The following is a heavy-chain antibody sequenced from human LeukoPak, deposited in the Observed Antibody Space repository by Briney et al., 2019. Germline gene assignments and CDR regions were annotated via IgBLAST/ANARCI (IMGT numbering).Heavy chain of an antibody. Sequence: GGSLRLSCAASVFTFSIYWMSWVRQAPGKGLEWVANINQDGSERYLVDSVKGRFTISRDNAKNSLYLQVNSLRAEDTAVYYCARVVAARSFYFDYWGQGTLVTVSS. CDR3: ARVVAARSFYFDY. CDR2: INQDGSER. D-gene: IGHD2-15*01. J-gene: IGHJ4*02. V-gene: IGHV3-7*01. CDR1: VFTFSIYW.